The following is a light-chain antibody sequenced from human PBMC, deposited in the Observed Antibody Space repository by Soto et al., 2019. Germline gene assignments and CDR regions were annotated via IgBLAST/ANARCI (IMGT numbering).Light chain of an antibody. CDR1: QSLLHSNGYNY. J-gene: IGKJ4*01. CDR2: LGS. CDR3: MQALQTPT. V-gene: IGKV2-28*01. Sequence: DIVMTQSPLSLPVTPGEPASISCRSSQSLLHSNGYNYLNWYLQKPGQSAQRLIYLGSNRASGVPDRFSGSGSGTDFTLKISRVEAEDVGVYYCMQALQTPTFGGGTKVEIK.